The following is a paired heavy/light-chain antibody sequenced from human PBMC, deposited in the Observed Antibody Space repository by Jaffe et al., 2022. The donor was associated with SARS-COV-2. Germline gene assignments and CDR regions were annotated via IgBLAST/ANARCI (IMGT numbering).Light chain of an antibody. Sequence: ENFLTQSPGTLSVSPGERLTLSCRASQSVRHSYLAWYQQKPGQAPRLLFYGASNRAAGIPDRFSGSGSGTDFTLTIRRLEPEDFAIYYCHQYGSSPWTFGLGTKVEVK. V-gene: IGKV3-20*01. CDR1: QSVRHSY. CDR3: HQYGSSPWT. J-gene: IGKJ1*01. CDR2: GAS.
Heavy chain of an antibody. CDR2: FDIEDGET. CDR3: ATAPCSTLNCPAYY. J-gene: IGHJ4*02. D-gene: IGHD1-1*01. CDR1: GDSLSELS. V-gene: IGHV1-24*01. Sequence: QVQLVQSGAEVKKPGASVKVSCKVSGDSLSELSIHWVRQAPTKGLEWMGGFDIEDGETILAQKFQGRLTMTEDTSTDTAYMELSRLRSDDTAVYYCATAPCSTLNCPAYYWGQGTLVTVSS.